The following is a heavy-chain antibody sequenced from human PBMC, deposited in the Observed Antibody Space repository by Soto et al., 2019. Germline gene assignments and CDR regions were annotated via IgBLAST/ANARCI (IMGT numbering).Heavy chain of an antibody. CDR3: ARSISSNYVGYYYYYGMDV. CDR2: IYPGDSDT. V-gene: IGHV5-51*01. D-gene: IGHD4-4*01. Sequence: ESLKISCKGSGYSFTSYWIGWVRQMPGKGLEWMGIIYPGDSDTRYSPSFQGQVTISADKSISTAYLQWSSLKASDTAMHYCARSISSNYVGYYYYYGMDVWGQGTTVTVSS. CDR1: GYSFTSYW. J-gene: IGHJ6*02.